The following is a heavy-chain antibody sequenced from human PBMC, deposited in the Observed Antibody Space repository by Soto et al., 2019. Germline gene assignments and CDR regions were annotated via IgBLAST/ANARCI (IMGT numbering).Heavy chain of an antibody. D-gene: IGHD3-10*01. CDR1: GGSISSYY. CDR3: ARVPNYYGSGSPPWFDP. V-gene: IGHV4-59*01. CDR2: IYYSGST. Sequence: SETLSLTCTVSGGSISSYYWSWIRQPPGKGLEWIGYIYYSGSTNYNPSLKSRVTISVDTSKNQFSLKLSSVTAADTAVYYCARVPNYYGSGSPPWFDPWGQGTLVTVSS. J-gene: IGHJ5*02.